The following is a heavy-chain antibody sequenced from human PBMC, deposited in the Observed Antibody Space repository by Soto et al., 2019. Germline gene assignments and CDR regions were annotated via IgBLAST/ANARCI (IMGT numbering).Heavy chain of an antibody. V-gene: IGHV4-34*01. CDR3: ARGLTGCRGGSCYSRWFAP. Sequence: PSETLSLTCAVYGGSFSGYYWSWIRQPPGKGLEWIGEINHSGSTNYNPSLKSRVTISVDTSKNQFSLKLSSVTAADTAVYYCARGLTGCRGGSCYSRWFAPWGQGTLVTVSS. CDR1: GGSFSGYY. J-gene: IGHJ5*02. CDR2: INHSGST. D-gene: IGHD2-15*01.